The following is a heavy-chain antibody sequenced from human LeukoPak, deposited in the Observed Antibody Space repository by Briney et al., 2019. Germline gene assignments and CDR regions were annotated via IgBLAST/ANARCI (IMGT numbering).Heavy chain of an antibody. CDR3: ARGTGAHVD. V-gene: IGHV3-30*19. CDR1: GFTFSSYG. J-gene: IGHJ4*02. CDR2: IPYDGSNK. D-gene: IGHD1-14*01. Sequence: GGSLRLSCAASGFTFSSYGMHWVRQAPGKGLEWVAVIPYDGSNKYYADSVKGRFTISRDNSKNTLYLQMNSLRAEDTAVYYCARGTGAHVDWGQGTLVTVSS.